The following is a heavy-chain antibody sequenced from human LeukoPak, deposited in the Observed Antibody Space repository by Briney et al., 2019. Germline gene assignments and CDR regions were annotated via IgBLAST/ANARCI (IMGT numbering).Heavy chain of an antibody. CDR2: ISGSGGST. CDR1: GFTFSNYA. V-gene: IGHV3-23*01. D-gene: IGHD3-3*01. CDR3: AKLFFGTPRPPSGYFDY. J-gene: IGHJ4*02. Sequence: TGGSLRLSCAASGFTFSNYAMSWVRQAPGKGLECVSAISGSGGSTYYADSVKGRFTISRDNSKNTLYLQMNSLRAEDTAVYYCAKLFFGTPRPPSGYFDYWGQGTLVTVSS.